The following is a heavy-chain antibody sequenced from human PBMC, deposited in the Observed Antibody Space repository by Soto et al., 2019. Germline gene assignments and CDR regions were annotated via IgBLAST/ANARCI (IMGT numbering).Heavy chain of an antibody. Sequence: ASVKVSCKASGYTFTSYAMHWVRQAPGQRLEWMGWINAGNGNTKYSQKFQGRVTITRDTSASTAYMELSSLRSEDTAVYYCARGIFVVVPAAMSGLGDYYYYMDVWGKGTTVTVSS. J-gene: IGHJ6*03. V-gene: IGHV1-3*01. CDR2: INAGNGNT. CDR3: ARGIFVVVPAAMSGLGDYYYYMDV. D-gene: IGHD2-2*01. CDR1: GYTFTSYA.